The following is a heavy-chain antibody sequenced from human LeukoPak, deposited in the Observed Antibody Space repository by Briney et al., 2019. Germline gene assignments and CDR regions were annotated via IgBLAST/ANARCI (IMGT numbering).Heavy chain of an antibody. D-gene: IGHD3-22*01. V-gene: IGHV3-66*01. CDR2: IYSGRST. CDR3: ARGYYDNSGYLYY. CDR1: GRTVSSNY. Sequence: GGSLRLSCAASGRTVSSNYMTWVRQAPGKRLEWVSVIYSGRSTYYADSVKGRFIISRDNSKNTLYLQMNSLRAEDTAVYYCARGYYDNSGYLYYWGQGTLVTVSS. J-gene: IGHJ4*02.